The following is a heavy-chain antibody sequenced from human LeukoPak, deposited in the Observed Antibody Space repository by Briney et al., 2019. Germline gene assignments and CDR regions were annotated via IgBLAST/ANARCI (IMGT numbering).Heavy chain of an antibody. CDR1: GGSISSSSHY. V-gene: IGHV4-39*01. J-gene: IGHJ4*02. CDR3: ASQGDPREFDY. D-gene: IGHD3-16*01. Sequence: PSVTLSLTCTVSGGSISSSSHYWGWIRQPPGKGLEWIGSIYYSGSTYYNPSLKSRVTISVHTSKNQFSLKVSSVTAADTAVYYCASQGDPREFDYWGQGTLVTVSS. CDR2: IYYSGST.